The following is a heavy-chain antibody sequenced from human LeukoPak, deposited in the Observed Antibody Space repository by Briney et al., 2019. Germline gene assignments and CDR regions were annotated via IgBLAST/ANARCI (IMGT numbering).Heavy chain of an antibody. J-gene: IGHJ5*02. CDR1: GGFTSSYY. D-gene: IGHD2-2*01. Sequence: PSETLSLTCTVSGGFTSSYYWSWIRQPAGKGLEWIGRIYTSGTTNYNPSLKSRVTMSLDTSRNQFSLKPSSVTAADTAVYYCARGVAPAAIGWFDPWGQGTLVTVSS. CDR3: ARGVAPAAIGWFDP. V-gene: IGHV4-4*07. CDR2: IYTSGTT.